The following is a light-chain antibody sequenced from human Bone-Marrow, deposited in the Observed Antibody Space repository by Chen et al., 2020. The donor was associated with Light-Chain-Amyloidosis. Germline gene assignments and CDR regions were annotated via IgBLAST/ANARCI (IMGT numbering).Light chain of an antibody. CDR3: QVWDRSSDRPG. J-gene: IGLJ3*02. V-gene: IGLV3-21*02. CDR2: DDS. CDR1: NIGATS. Sequence: SSVLTQHSSVSGAPRQTAPIACGGNNIGATSVHWYQQTPGQAPLLVVYDDSDRPSGIPERLSGSNSGNTATLTISRVEAGDEADYDCQVWDRSSDRPGFGGGTKLTVL.